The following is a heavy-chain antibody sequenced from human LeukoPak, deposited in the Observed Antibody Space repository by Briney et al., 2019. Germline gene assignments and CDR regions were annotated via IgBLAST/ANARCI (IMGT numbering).Heavy chain of an antibody. J-gene: IGHJ3*02. CDR2: IDPYNGNT. D-gene: IGHD1-26*01. Sequence: GASVKVSCKASGYTFTTYGISWVRQAPGQGLEWMGWIDPYNGNTSYAQNLQGRVTMTTETFTSTVDMEVTGLRSDDTAVYYCARGVGNEGLTIWGQGTLVTVSS. CDR1: GYTFTTYG. CDR3: ARGVGNEGLTI. V-gene: IGHV1-18*01.